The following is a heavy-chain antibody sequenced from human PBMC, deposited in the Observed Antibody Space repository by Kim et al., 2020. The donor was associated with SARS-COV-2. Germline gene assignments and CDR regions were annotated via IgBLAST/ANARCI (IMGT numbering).Heavy chain of an antibody. CDR2: IHPDGSQI. V-gene: IGHV3-7*01. J-gene: IGHJ4*02. CDR3: VRDPIRSIGF. Sequence: GGSLRLSCAASGFTFSNSWMSWVRLAPGKELEWVANIHPDGSQISYVDSVKGRFTISRDNTKNSLYLQLNSLGVEDTAVYYCVRDPIRSIGFWGQGTLVT. D-gene: IGHD4-17*01. CDR1: GFTFSNSW.